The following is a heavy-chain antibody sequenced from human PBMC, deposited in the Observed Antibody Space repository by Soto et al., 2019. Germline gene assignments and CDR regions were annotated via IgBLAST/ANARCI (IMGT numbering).Heavy chain of an antibody. V-gene: IGHV1-18*01. CDR2: ISPKSGSI. J-gene: IGHJ6*02. CDR1: GYTFTRNG. CDR3: VKDRDSNSWPSRDV. Sequence: QVHLVQSGAEVKKPGASVNVSCKTSGYTFTRNGISWVRQAPGQGLEWMGWISPKSGSIKYAQKFKGRVIMTPDTSTGTAYMELRSLRSDDTAVYYCVKDRDSNSWPSRDVWGPGTTVTVSS. D-gene: IGHD3-22*01.